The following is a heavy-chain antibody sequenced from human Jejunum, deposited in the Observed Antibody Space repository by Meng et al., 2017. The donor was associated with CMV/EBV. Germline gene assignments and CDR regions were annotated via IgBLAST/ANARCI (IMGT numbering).Heavy chain of an antibody. Sequence: YMSWVRQAPGKGLDWVSLIDSDENTQYADSVKGRFNISRDSSKNTVYLQMNSLRVEDTAVYYCARDKESRYFSGVKLYSSVNWFDTWGQGTLVTVSS. D-gene: IGHD2-15*01. CDR1: Y. CDR2: IDSDENT. J-gene: IGHJ5*02. CDR3: ARDKESRYFSGVKLYSSVNWFDT. V-gene: IGHV3-53*01.